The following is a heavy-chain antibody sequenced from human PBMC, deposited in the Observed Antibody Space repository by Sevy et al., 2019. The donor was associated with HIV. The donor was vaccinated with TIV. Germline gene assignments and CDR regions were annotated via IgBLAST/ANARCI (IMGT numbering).Heavy chain of an antibody. J-gene: IGHJ4*02. V-gene: IGHV1-18*01. CDR2: ISAYNGNT. CDR3: ARDRIYYDSSGYADY. D-gene: IGHD3-22*01. Sequence: ASVKVSCKASGYTFTSYGISWVRQAPGQGLEWMGWISAYNGNTNYAQKLQGRVTMTTDTSTSTAYMELRSLRSDDTAVYHCARDRIYYDSSGYADYWGQGTLVTVSS. CDR1: GYTFTSYG.